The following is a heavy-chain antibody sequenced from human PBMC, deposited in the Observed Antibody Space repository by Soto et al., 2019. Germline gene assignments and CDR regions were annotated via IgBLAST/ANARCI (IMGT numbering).Heavy chain of an antibody. J-gene: IGHJ1*01. CDR3: TRRGNVGFGESSGFQH. Sequence: QLQLQESGPGLVKPSETLSLTCTVSGGSISFSDYYWGWIRQPPGKGLEWIGSIYYSGSTYYNPSLKSRVTISVDTSTNQFSLKLSSVTAADTAVYYCTRRGNVGFGESSGFQHWGQGTLVTVSS. D-gene: IGHD3-10*01. CDR2: IYYSGST. V-gene: IGHV4-39*01. CDR1: GGSISFSDYY.